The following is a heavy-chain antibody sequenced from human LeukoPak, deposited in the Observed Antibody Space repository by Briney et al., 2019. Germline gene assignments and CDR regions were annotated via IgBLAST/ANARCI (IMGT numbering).Heavy chain of an antibody. D-gene: IGHD2-2*02. V-gene: IGHV4-59*01. CDR2: IYYSGST. J-gene: IGHJ6*03. CDR1: GGSISSYY. Sequence: SETLSLTCTVSGGSISSYYWSWIRQPPGKGLEWIGYIYYSGSTNYNPSLKSRVTISVDTSKNQFSLKLSSVTAADTAVYYCASWDCSSTSCYTGGYYYYMDVWGKGTTVTVSS. CDR3: ASWDCSSTSCYTGGYYYYMDV.